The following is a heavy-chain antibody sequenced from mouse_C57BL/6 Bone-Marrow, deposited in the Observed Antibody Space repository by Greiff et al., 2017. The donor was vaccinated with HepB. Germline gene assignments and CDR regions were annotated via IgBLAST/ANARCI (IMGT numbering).Heavy chain of an antibody. CDR3: TREEDDGYHYAMDY. CDR1: GFTFSSYA. J-gene: IGHJ4*01. V-gene: IGHV5-9-1*02. CDR2: ISSGGDYI. D-gene: IGHD2-3*01. Sequence: EVKLVESGEGLVKPGGSLKLSCAASGFTFSSYAMSWVRQTPEKRLEWVAYISSGGDYIYYADTVKGRFTISRDNARNTLYLQMSSLKSEDTAMYYCTREEDDGYHYAMDYWGQGTSVTVSS.